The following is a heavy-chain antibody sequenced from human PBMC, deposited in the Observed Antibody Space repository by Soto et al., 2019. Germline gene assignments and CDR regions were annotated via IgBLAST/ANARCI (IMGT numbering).Heavy chain of an antibody. D-gene: IGHD3-3*01. Sequence: QLHLVQSGAVVKKPGASVTVSCSASGYPVTAYYMHWVRQAPGRGLEWMGGINPATGAAKYTQTFQGRVTMTRDTSTSTVFRELSGLTSEAPAVFYWARGGGVGVAGSAAFDMWGQGTLVTVSS. CDR1: GYPVTAYY. V-gene: IGHV1-2*02. CDR2: INPATGAA. J-gene: IGHJ3*02. CDR3: ARGGGVGVAGSAAFDM.